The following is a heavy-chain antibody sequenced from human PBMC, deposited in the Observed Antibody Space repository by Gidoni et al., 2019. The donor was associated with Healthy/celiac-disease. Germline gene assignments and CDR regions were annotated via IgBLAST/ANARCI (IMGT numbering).Heavy chain of an antibody. CDR1: GGSISSSSYY. J-gene: IGHJ3*02. V-gene: IGHV4-39*01. CDR3: ARLTRRDGYNYSRGAYAFDI. CDR2: IYYSGST. Sequence: QLQLQESGPGLVKPSETLSLTCTVSGGSISSSSYYWGWIRQPPGKGLEWIGSIYYSGSTYYNPSLKSRVTISVDTSKNQFSLKLSSVTAADTAVYYCARLTRRDGYNYSRGAYAFDIWGQGTMVTVSS. D-gene: IGHD5-12*01.